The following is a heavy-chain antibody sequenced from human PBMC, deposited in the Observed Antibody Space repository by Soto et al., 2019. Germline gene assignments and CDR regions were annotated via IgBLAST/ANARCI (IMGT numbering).Heavy chain of an antibody. CDR2: ISYDGSNK. V-gene: IGHV3-30*18. D-gene: IGHD2-21*02. CDR3: AKALVTRSVVWYFDL. CDR1: GFTFSSYG. J-gene: IGHJ2*01. Sequence: GGSLRLSCAASGFTFSSYGMHWVRQAPGKGLEWVAVISYDGSNKYYADSVKGRFTISRDNSKNTLYLQMNSLRAEDTAVYYCAKALVTRSVVWYFDLWGRGTLVTVSS.